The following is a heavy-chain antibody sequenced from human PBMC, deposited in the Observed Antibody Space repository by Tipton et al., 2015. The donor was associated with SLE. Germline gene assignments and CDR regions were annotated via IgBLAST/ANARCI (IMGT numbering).Heavy chain of an antibody. D-gene: IGHD3-10*01. CDR1: GFSVSSNY. CDR2: IFVGGAT. J-gene: IGHJ6*02. CDR3: AKEESGYYYYYYGMDV. V-gene: IGHV3-53*05. Sequence: SLRLSCAASGFSVSSNYMSWVRQAPGRGLEWVSVIFVGGATFHADSVKGRFTISRDNSKNTLYLQMNSLRPEDTAVYYCAKEESGYYYYYYGMDVWGHGTTVTVSS.